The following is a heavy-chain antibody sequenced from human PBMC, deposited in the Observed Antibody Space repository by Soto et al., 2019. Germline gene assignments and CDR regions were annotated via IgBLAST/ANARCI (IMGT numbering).Heavy chain of an antibody. J-gene: IGHJ4*02. CDR3: ARLGWELLSGRRYFDY. CDR2: ISPYTGKT. D-gene: IGHD1-26*01. Sequence: QVLLVQSGSEVKKPGASMKVSCQTSGYTFSDFALTWVRQVPDEGLEWLGWISPYTGKTNYAQGVHDRVALTTDTSTRTAYLELRSRTYDDTAVYYCARLGWELLSGRRYFDYWGQGTLVTVSS. CDR1: GYTFSDFA. V-gene: IGHV1-18*04.